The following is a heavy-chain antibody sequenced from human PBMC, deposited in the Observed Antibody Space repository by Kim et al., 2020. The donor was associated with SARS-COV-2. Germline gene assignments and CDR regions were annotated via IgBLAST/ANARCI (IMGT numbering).Heavy chain of an antibody. J-gene: IGHJ6*02. CDR3: ARDGNYDFWSGYYYPTYYHYGMDV. CDR2: IKQDGSEK. CDR1: GFTFSSYW. Sequence: GGSLRLSCAASGFTFSSYWMSWVRQAPGKGLEWVANIKQDGSEKYYVDSVKGRFTISRDNAKNSLYLQMNSLRAEDTAVYYCARDGNYDFWSGYYYPTYYHYGMDVWRQGETVTVSS. V-gene: IGHV3-7*01. D-gene: IGHD3-3*01.